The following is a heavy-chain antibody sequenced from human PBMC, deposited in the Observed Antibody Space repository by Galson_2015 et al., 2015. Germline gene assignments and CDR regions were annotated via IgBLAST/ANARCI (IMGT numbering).Heavy chain of an antibody. Sequence: SEPLSLTCTVSGGSISSYYWSWIRQPPGKGLEWIGYIYYSGSTNYNPSLKSRVTISVDTSKNQFSLKLSSVTAADTAVYYCARANWGSGYYYMDVWGKGTTVTVSS. CDR3: ARANWGSGYYYMDV. V-gene: IGHV4-59*01. J-gene: IGHJ6*03. CDR2: IYYSGST. D-gene: IGHD7-27*01. CDR1: GGSISSYY.